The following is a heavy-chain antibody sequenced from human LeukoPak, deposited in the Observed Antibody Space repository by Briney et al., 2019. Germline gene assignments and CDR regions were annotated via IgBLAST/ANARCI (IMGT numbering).Heavy chain of an antibody. CDR2: MNPNSGNT. V-gene: IGHV1-8*01. CDR3: ARGRRTTVVSAGKRFVP. J-gene: IGHJ5*02. D-gene: IGHD4-23*01. CDR1: GYTFTSYD. Sequence: ASVKVSCKASGYTFTSYDINWVRQAPGQGLEWMGWMNPNSGNTDYAQKFRGRVTMTRDTSISTAYMELSRLRSEDTAVYYCARGRRTTVVSAGKRFVPSGQGALVTVSP.